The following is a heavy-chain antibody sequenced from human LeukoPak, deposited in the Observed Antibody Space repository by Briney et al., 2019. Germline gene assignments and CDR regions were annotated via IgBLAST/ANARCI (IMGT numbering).Heavy chain of an antibody. J-gene: IGHJ5*02. V-gene: IGHV4-34*01. D-gene: IGHD2/OR15-2a*01. CDR1: GGSFSGYY. CDR3: ARDSSISRTNWFDP. CDR2: INHSGST. Sequence: KTSETLSLTCAVYGGSFSGYYWSWIRQSPGKGLEWIGEINHSGSTNYNPSLKSRVIISVDTSKNQFSLKMSSVTAADTAVYYCARDSSISRTNWFDPWGQGTLVTVSS.